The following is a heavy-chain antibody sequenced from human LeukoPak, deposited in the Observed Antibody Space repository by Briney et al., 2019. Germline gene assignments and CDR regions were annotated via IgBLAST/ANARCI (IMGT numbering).Heavy chain of an antibody. J-gene: IGHJ3*01. V-gene: IGHV3-30-3*01. Sequence: PGRSLRLSCVASGFGFSTFDMHWVRQAPGKGLEWLSVISHDGSKQFFADSVKGRFTISRANSDNSLFLQMNSLRIEDTAVYYCAGLSFLASFAFDVWGRGTLVAVSS. D-gene: IGHD1-26*01. CDR2: ISHDGSKQ. CDR1: GFGFSTFD. CDR3: AGLSFLASFAFDV.